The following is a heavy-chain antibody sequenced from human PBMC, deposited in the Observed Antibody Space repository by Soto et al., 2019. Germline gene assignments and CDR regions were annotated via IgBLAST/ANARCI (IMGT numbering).Heavy chain of an antibody. D-gene: IGHD3-10*01. V-gene: IGHV4-31*03. J-gene: IGHJ4*02. CDR2: IYYSGST. CDR1: GGSISSGGYY. Sequence: QVQLQESGPGLVKPSQTLSLTCTVSGGSISSGGYYWSWIRQHPGKGLEWIGYIYYSGSTYYNPSLKSRVPLSVDPSKNQFSLKLSSVTAADTAVYYCATRIGPGRWFEYYFDYWGQGTLVTVSS. CDR3: ATRIGPGRWFEYYFDY.